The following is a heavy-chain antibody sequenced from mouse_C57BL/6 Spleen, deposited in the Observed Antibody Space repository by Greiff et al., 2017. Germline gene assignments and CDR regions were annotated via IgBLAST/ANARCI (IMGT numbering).Heavy chain of an antibody. CDR1: GFTFSSYA. Sequence: EVTLVESGGGLVKPGGSLKLSCAASGFTFSSYAMSWVRQTPEKRLEWVATISDGGSYTYSPDNVKGRFTISRDNAKNNLYLQMSHLKSEDTAMYYCARDGAATEDYAMDYWGQGTSVTVSS. CDR2: ISDGGSYT. D-gene: IGHD1-1*01. CDR3: ARDGAATEDYAMDY. V-gene: IGHV5-4*01. J-gene: IGHJ4*01.